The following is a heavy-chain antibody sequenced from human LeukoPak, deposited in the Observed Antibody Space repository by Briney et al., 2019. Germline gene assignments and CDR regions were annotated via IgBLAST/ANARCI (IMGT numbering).Heavy chain of an antibody. J-gene: IGHJ6*02. CDR1: GFTFSSYA. D-gene: IGHD4-17*01. CDR2: ISGSGGST. V-gene: IGHV3-23*01. CDR3: AKGKIYGDYIGSYGMDV. Sequence: GGSLRLSCAASGFTFSSYAMSWVRQAPGEGLEWVSAISGSGGSTYYADSVKGRFTISRDNSKNTLYLQMNSLRAEDTAVYYCAKGKIYGDYIGSYGMDVWGQGTTVTVSS.